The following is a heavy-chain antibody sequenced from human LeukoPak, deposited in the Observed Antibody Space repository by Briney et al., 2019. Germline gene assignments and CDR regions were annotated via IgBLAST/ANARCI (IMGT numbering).Heavy chain of an antibody. J-gene: IGHJ3*02. CDR3: ARTKWRGGTGTFDI. CDR2: IKQDGTEK. V-gene: IGHV3-7*01. D-gene: IGHD3-10*01. Sequence: GGSLRLSCAASGFSFTTYWMSWVRQAPGKGLEWVANIKQDGTEKYYVDSVKGRFTISRDNAKNSLYLQMNSLRVEDTAVYYCARTKWRGGTGTFDIWGQGTMVTVSS. CDR1: GFSFTTYW.